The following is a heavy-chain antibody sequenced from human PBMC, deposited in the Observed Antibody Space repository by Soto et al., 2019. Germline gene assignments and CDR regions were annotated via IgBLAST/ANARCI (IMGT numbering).Heavy chain of an antibody. Sequence: QVQLQQWGAGLLKPSETLSLTCAVYGGSFSGYYWSWIRQPPGKGLEWIGEINHSGSTNYNPSLKSRVTISVDTSKNQFSLKLSSVTAADTAVYYCARESGSFYFFDYWGQGTLVTVSS. CDR1: GGSFSGYY. CDR3: ARESGSFYFFDY. D-gene: IGHD1-26*01. CDR2: INHSGST. V-gene: IGHV4-34*01. J-gene: IGHJ4*02.